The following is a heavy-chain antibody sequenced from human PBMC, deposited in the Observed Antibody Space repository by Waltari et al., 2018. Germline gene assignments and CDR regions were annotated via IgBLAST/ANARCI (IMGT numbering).Heavy chain of an antibody. Sequence: QVQLVQSGAEVKKPGSSVKVSCKASGGTFSSYAISWVRQAPGQGLEWMGGIIPIFGTANYAQKFQGRVTITADESTSTAYMELSSLRSEDTAVYYCARGDTYYYDSSGYWADYWGQGTLVTVSS. CDR3: ARGDTYYYDSSGYWADY. CDR1: GGTFSSYA. V-gene: IGHV1-69*01. J-gene: IGHJ4*02. D-gene: IGHD3-22*01. CDR2: IIPIFGTA.